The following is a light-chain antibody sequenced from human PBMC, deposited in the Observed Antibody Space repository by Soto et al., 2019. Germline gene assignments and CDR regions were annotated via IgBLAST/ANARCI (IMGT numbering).Light chain of an antibody. Sequence: EIVLTQCKKTLSLSPGERATLSCRASQSVGTSLAWYQQKPGQAPSLLISDVSNRATGIPARFSGSGSRTDFTLTISSLQAEDVAVYYCQQSYNIPLTFGGGTKVDVK. CDR3: QQSYNIPLT. CDR1: QSVGTS. J-gene: IGKJ4*01. V-gene: IGKV3-11*01. CDR2: DVS.